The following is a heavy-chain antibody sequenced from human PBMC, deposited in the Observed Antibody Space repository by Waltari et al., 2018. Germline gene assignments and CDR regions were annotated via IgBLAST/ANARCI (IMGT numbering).Heavy chain of an antibody. V-gene: IGHV4-59*01. CDR2: IHDSGTA. CDR3: ARVPQYTYRAFDI. D-gene: IGHD5-18*01. J-gene: IGHJ3*02. Sequence: QVQLQKSGPGLVKPSETLSLTCSVSGGSLRSVYWSWIRQPPGKGLEWIAYIHDSGTANYNPSLKSRVTILIDTSKSQFSLQVTSVTAADTAVYYCARVPQYTYRAFDIWGQGTMVTVSS. CDR1: GGSLRSVY.